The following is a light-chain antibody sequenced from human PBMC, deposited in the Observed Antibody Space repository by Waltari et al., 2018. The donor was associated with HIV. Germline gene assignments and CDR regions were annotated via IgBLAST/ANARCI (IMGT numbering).Light chain of an antibody. CDR1: RDISTS. Sequence: DIQMAQSPFNVSAFVGGTVTLTCRASRDISTSLAWYQVKPGRAPQRLIYSAFQLETGVPSRFGGAGSGTEFTLTITSLQPEDFATYYCQQGDSFPHTFGGGTRVDMK. J-gene: IGKJ4*01. CDR3: QQGDSFPHT. V-gene: IGKV1-12*01. CDR2: SAF.